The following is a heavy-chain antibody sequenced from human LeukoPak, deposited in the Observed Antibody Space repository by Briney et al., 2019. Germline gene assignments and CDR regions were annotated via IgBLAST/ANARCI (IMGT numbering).Heavy chain of an antibody. Sequence: ASVKVSCKVSGYTLTELSMHWVRQAPGKGLEWMGGFDPEDGETIYAQKFQGRVTMTEDESTSTAYMELSSLRSEDTAVYYCARALPEGHCSSTSCYYYMDVWGKGTTVTVSS. V-gene: IGHV1-24*01. J-gene: IGHJ6*03. CDR1: GYTLTELS. CDR3: ARALPEGHCSSTSCYYYMDV. CDR2: FDPEDGET. D-gene: IGHD2-2*01.